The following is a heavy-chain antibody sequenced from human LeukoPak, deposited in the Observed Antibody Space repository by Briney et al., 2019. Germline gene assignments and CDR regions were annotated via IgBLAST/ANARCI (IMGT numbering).Heavy chain of an antibody. J-gene: IGHJ5*02. Sequence: PSETLSLTCAVYGGSFSGYYWSWIRQPPGKGLKWIGEINHSGSTNYNPSLKSRVTISVDTSKNQFSLKLSSVTAADTAVYYCARGRDVVVGAILYWFDPWGQGTLVTVSS. CDR1: GGSFSGYY. CDR3: ARGRDVVVGAILYWFDP. CDR2: INHSGST. D-gene: IGHD2-21*01. V-gene: IGHV4-34*01.